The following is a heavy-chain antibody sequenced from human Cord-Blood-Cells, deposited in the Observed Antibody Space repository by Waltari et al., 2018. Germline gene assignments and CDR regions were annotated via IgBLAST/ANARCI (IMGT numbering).Heavy chain of an antibody. CDR2: INSDGSST. D-gene: IGHD6-6*01. CDR3: ARSKYSSSYYFDY. Sequence: EVQLVESGGGLVQPGGSLRLSCAASGLTFRSYWMHWVRQAPGKGLVWVSRINSDGSSTSYADSVKGRFTISRDNAKNTLYLQMNSLRAEDTAVYYCARSKYSSSYYFDYWGQGTLVTVSS. J-gene: IGHJ4*02. CDR1: GLTFRSYW. V-gene: IGHV3-74*01.